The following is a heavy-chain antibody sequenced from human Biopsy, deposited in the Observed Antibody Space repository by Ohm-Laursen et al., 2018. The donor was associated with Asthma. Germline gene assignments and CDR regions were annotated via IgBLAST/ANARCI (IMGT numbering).Heavy chain of an antibody. CDR3: ARTYYDFLTGQVKDVFGV. CDR2: VNTGNGDT. V-gene: IGHV1-3*04. J-gene: IGHJ3*01. D-gene: IGHD3-9*01. Sequence: VASVKVSCKASGYNFISFAIHWVRQAPGQRLEWMGWVNTGNGDTKYSQKFQGRVTITRDTSASTAYMELRSLRSEDTATYYCARTYYDFLTGQVKDVFGVWGQGTMVTVSP. CDR1: GYNFISFA.